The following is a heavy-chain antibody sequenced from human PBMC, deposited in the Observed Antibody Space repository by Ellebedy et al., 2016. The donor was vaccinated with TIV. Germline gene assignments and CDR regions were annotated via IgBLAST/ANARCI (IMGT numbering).Heavy chain of an antibody. J-gene: IGHJ4*02. D-gene: IGHD2-2*01. CDR2: ISGSGGST. CDR1: GFTSSIYA. V-gene: IGHV3-23*01. Sequence: GESLKISCAASGFTSSIYAMSWVRQAPGKGLEWVSGISGSGGSTYYADSVKGRFTISRDTSKNTIYLQMDSLRADDTAVYYCARNTQFLMPSCLDYWGQGTLVTVSS. CDR3: ARNTQFLMPSCLDY.